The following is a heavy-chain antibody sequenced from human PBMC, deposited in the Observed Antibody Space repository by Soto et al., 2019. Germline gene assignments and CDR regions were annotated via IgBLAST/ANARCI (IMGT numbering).Heavy chain of an antibody. CDR3: ARGYYYYDSSGYYRY. CDR1: GGTFSSYA. D-gene: IGHD3-22*01. V-gene: IGHV1-69*13. CDR2: IIPIFGTA. Sequence: SVKVSFKPSGGTFSSYAISWVRQAPGQGLELMGGIIPIFGTANYAQKFQGRVTITADESTSTAYMELSSLRSEDTAVYYCARGYYYYDSSGYYRYWGQGTLVTVYS. J-gene: IGHJ4*02.